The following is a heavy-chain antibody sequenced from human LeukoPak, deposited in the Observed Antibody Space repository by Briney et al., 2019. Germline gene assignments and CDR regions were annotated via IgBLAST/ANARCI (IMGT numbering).Heavy chain of an antibody. J-gene: IGHJ4*02. Sequence: GGSLRLSCAASGFTFQNYAMSWVRQAPGKGLEWASSISGSGPSTDYADSVKGRFTISRDKAKNTLYLQMNSLRAEDTAVYYCGRLPAFYYVGCHYHYDYWGQGTLVTVSS. D-gene: IGHD3-16*01. CDR2: ISGSGPST. V-gene: IGHV3-23*01. CDR3: GRLPAFYYVGCHYHYDY. CDR1: GFTFQNYA.